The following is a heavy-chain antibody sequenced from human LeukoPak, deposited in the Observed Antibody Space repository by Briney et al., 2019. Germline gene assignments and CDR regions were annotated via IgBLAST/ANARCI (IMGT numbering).Heavy chain of an antibody. V-gene: IGHV1-69*05. CDR2: IIPIFGTA. J-gene: IGHJ4*02. D-gene: IGHD6-13*01. Sequence: SVKVSCKASGGTFSSYAISWMRQAPGQGLEWMGRIIPIFGTANYAQKFQGRVTITTDESTSTAYMELSSLRSEDTAVYYCAREGIAAADFDYWGQGTLVTVSS. CDR1: GGTFSSYA. CDR3: AREGIAAADFDY.